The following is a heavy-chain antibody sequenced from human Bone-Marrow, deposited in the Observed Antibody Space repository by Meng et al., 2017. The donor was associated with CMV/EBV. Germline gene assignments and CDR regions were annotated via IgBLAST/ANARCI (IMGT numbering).Heavy chain of an antibody. D-gene: IGHD6-6*01. V-gene: IGHV1-18*01. Sequence: ASVKVSCKASGYTFTSYDINWVRQATGQGLEWMGWISAYNGNTNYAQKLQGRVTMTTDTSTSTAYMELRSLRSDDTAVYYCARDLAARLPGDNWFDPWGQGTLVTVSS. CDR1: GYTFTSYD. CDR3: ARDLAARLPGDNWFDP. CDR2: ISAYNGNT. J-gene: IGHJ5*02.